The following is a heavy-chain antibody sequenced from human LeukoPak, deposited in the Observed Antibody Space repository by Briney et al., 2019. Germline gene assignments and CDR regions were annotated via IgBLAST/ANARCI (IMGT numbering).Heavy chain of an antibody. Sequence: GGSLRLSCAASGFIFSHYGMNWVRQAPGKGLEWVSGITSRSTTYYADSVRGRFTISRDNSKNMVWLQINSPTAEDTATYYCAKDGNWARFEDWGQGTLVTVSS. D-gene: IGHD7-27*01. CDR2: ITSRSTT. CDR3: AKDGNWARFED. CDR1: GFIFSHYG. V-gene: IGHV3-23*01. J-gene: IGHJ4*02.